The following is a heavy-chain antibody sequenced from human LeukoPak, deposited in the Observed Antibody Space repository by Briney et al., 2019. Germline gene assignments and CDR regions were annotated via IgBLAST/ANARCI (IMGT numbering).Heavy chain of an antibody. V-gene: IGHV3-33*01. CDR1: GFTFSSYG. J-gene: IGHJ4*02. CDR2: IWYDGSNK. Sequence: GGSLRLSCAASGFTFSSYGMHWVRQAPGKGLEWGAVIWYDGSNKYYADSVKGRFTISRDNSKNKLYLQMNSLRAEDTAVYYCASDLEVPYYYDSSGYYSPSYYFDYWGQGTLVTVSS. D-gene: IGHD3-22*01. CDR3: ASDLEVPYYYDSSGYYSPSYYFDY.